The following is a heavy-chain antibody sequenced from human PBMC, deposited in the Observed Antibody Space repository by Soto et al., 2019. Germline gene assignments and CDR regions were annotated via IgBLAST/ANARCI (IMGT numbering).Heavy chain of an antibody. D-gene: IGHD1-26*01. Sequence: QVQLVQSGAEVKKPRASVKVSCKAFGYTFTSYGISWVRQAPGQGLEWMGWISVYNGNTNYAQKIQGRVTMTTDTSTSTAYMELRSLRSDDTAVYYCARDEYSGSHWGHWGQGTLVTVSS. V-gene: IGHV1-18*01. J-gene: IGHJ4*02. CDR1: GYTFTSYG. CDR3: ARDEYSGSHWGH. CDR2: ISVYNGNT.